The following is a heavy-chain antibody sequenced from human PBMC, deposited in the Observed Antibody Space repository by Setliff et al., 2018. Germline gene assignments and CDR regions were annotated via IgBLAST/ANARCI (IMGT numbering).Heavy chain of an antibody. J-gene: IGHJ6*02. D-gene: IGHD3-3*01. V-gene: IGHV4-59*01. CDR3: AGLSWNGLRYYGLDV. CDR1: GVSISSNY. CDR2: IQKSGST. Sequence: SETLSLTCNVSGVSISSNYWSWIRHPPGKGLESIGYIQKSGSTNYNPSLMSRVSISVDTSKNQFSLKLRSVTAADTAVYYCAGLSWNGLRYYGLDVWGQGTTVTVSS.